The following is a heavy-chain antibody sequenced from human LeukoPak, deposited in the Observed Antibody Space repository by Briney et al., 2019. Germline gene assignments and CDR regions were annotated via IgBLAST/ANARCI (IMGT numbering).Heavy chain of an antibody. CDR3: ARDGSGSYYHFDY. Sequence: ASVKVSCKASGYTFTSYYMHWVRQAPGQGLEWMGWINPDSGGTNYAQKFQGRVTMTRDTSISTAYMELTRLRSDDTAVYYCARDGSGSYYHFDYWGQGTLVTVSS. CDR2: INPDSGGT. J-gene: IGHJ4*02. V-gene: IGHV1-2*02. D-gene: IGHD3-10*01. CDR1: GYTFTSYY.